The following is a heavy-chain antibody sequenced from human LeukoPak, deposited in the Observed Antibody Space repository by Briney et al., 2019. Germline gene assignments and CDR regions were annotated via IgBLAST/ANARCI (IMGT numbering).Heavy chain of an antibody. J-gene: IGHJ4*02. CDR1: GFTFSSYA. CDR2: ISYDGSNK. D-gene: IGHD3-10*01. Sequence: GRSLRLSCAASGFTFSSYAMHWVRQAPGKGLEWVAVISYDGSNKYYADSVKGRFTISRDNSKNTLYLQMNSLRAEDTAVYYCARYGSGSYWDYWGQGTLVTVSS. V-gene: IGHV3-30-3*01. CDR3: ARYGSGSYWDY.